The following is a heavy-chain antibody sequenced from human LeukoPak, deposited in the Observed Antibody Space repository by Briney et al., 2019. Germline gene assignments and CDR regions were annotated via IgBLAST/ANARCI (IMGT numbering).Heavy chain of an antibody. D-gene: IGHD3-22*01. CDR3: ATAYYYDSARANAFDI. CDR2: INHSGST. V-gene: IGHV4-34*01. CDR1: GGSFSGYY. J-gene: IGHJ3*02. Sequence: SETLSLTCAVYGGSFSGYYWSWIRQPPGKGLEWIGEINHSGSTNYNPSLKSRVTISVDTSKNQFSLELSSVTAADTAVYYCATAYYYDSARANAFDIWGQGTMVTVSS.